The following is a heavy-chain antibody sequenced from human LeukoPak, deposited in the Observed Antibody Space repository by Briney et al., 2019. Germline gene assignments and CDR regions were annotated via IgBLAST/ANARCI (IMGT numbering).Heavy chain of an antibody. Sequence: QSGGSLRLSCAASGFTFSSYEMNWVRQAPGKGLEWVSYISSSGSTIYYADSVKGRFTISRDNAKNSLYLQMNSLRAEDTAVYYCANVWGVVVAARFWGKGTTVTISS. D-gene: IGHD2-15*01. J-gene: IGHJ6*04. CDR3: ANVWGVVVAARF. CDR1: GFTFSSYE. CDR2: ISSSGSTI. V-gene: IGHV3-48*03.